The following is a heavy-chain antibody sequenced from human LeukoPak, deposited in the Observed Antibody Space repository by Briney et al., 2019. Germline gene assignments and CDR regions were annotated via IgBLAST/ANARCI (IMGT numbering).Heavy chain of an antibody. V-gene: IGHV4-39*07. D-gene: IGHD2-2*01. CDR1: GGSISSSSYY. CDR2: IYYSGST. Sequence: PSETLSLTCTVSGGSISSSSYYWGWIRQPPGKGLEWIGSIYYSGSTYYNPSLKSRVTISVDTSKNQFSLKLSSVTAADTAVYYCARAGQGYCTSASCYLSLDYWGQGTLVTVSS. CDR3: ARAGQGYCTSASCYLSLDY. J-gene: IGHJ4*02.